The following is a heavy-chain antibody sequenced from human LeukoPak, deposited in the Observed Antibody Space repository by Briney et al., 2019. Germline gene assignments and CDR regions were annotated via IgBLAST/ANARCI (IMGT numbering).Heavy chain of an antibody. CDR1: GDSISSYY. Sequence: SETLSLTCTVSGDSISSYYWGWIRQSPGKGLEWIAYIHYGGSTNYNPSLKSRLTISVDTSKNLFSLKLNSVTTADTAVYYCAAAGAYNYRLAYWGQGTLVTVSS. V-gene: IGHV4-59*01. CDR3: AAAGAYNYRLAY. D-gene: IGHD5-24*01. J-gene: IGHJ4*02. CDR2: IHYGGST.